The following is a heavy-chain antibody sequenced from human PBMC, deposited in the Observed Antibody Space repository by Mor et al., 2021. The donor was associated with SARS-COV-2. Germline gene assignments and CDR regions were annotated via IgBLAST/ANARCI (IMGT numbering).Heavy chain of an antibody. CDR2: IRSKANSYAT. D-gene: IGHD6-13*01. J-gene: IGHJ4*01. Sequence: EWVGRIRSKANSYATAYAASVKGRFTISRDDSKNTAYLQMNSLKTEDTAVYYCTRLLIGAAGTSFDYWG. V-gene: IGHV3-73*01. CDR3: TRLLIGAAGTSFDY.